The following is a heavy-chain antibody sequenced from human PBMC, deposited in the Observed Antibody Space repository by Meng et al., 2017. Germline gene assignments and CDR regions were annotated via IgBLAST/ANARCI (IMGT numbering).Heavy chain of an antibody. CDR3: ARRGIAARPFYY. CDR2: INHSGST. V-gene: IGHV4-34*01. Sequence: VPLQQWGAGLLKPSETLSLTCAVYGGSFSGYYWSWIRQPPGKGLEWIGEINHSGSTNYNPSLKSRVTISVDTSKNQFSLKLSSVTAADTAVYYCARRGIAARPFYYWGQGTLVTVSS. D-gene: IGHD6-6*01. CDR1: GGSFSGYY. J-gene: IGHJ4*02.